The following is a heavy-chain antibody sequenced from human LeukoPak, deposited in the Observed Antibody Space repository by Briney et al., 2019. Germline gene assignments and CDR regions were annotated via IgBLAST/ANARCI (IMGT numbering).Heavy chain of an antibody. D-gene: IGHD3-10*01. CDR2: ISFDGSRK. Sequence: PGGSLRLSCAASGLTFSRNAMHWVRQAPGKGLEWVAIISFDGSRKYYADSVKGRFTISRDNSKNTLYLQMNSLRAEDTAVYYCAKLLLWFGGDPWGQGTLVTVSS. V-gene: IGHV3-30*04. CDR3: AKLLLWFGGDP. CDR1: GLTFSRNA. J-gene: IGHJ5*02.